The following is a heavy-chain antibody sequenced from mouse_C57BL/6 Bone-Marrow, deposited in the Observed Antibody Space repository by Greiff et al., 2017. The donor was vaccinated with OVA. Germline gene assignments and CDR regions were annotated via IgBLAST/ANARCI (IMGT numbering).Heavy chain of an antibody. CDR1: GFNIKDYY. V-gene: IGHV14-2*01. CDR2: IDPEDGET. J-gene: IGHJ3*01. D-gene: IGHD1-1*01. CDR3: APITTVVAKAY. Sequence: EVHLVESGAELVKPGASVKLSCTASGFNIKDYYMHWVKQRTEQGLEWIGRIDPEDGETKYAPKFQGKATITADTSSNTASLQLSSLTSEDTAVYYCAPITTVVAKAYWGQGTLVTVSA.